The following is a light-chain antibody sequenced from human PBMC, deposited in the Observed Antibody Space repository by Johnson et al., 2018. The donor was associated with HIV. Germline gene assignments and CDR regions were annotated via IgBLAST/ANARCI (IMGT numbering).Light chain of an antibody. J-gene: IGLJ1*01. CDR1: GSNIGNNY. CDR3: GTWDSSLNTGYV. CDR2: ENN. Sequence: QSVLTQPPSVSAAPGQKVSISCSGSGSNIGNNYVSWYQQLPGTAPKLLIYENNKRPSGIPDRFSGSKSGTSATLGITGLQTGDEADYYCGTWDSSLNTGYVFGTGTKVTGL. V-gene: IGLV1-51*02.